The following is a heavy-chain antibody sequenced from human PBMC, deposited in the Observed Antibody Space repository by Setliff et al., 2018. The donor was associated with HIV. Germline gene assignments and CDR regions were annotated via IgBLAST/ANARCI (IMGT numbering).Heavy chain of an antibody. CDR3: ASGRQGGRYCSGGSCRGGYYYYMDV. V-gene: IGHV3-48*01. Sequence: PGGSLRLSCAASGFTFSSYSMNWVRQAPGKGLEWVSYISSSSSTIYYADSVKGRFTISRDNAKNSLYLQMNSLRAEDTAVYYCASGRQGGRYCSGGSCRGGYYYYMDVWGKGTTVTVSS. CDR1: GFTFSSYS. CDR2: ISSSSSTI. J-gene: IGHJ6*03. D-gene: IGHD2-15*01.